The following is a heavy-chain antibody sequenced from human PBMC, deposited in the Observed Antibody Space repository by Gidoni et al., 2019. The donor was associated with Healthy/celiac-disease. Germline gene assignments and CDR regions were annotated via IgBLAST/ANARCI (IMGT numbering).Heavy chain of an antibody. V-gene: IGHV3-30-3*01. J-gene: IGHJ6*02. Sequence: QVQLVESGGGVVQPGRSLRLSCAASGFTFSSYAMHWARQAPGKGLGWVAVQSYDGSNKYYADSVKGRFTISRDNSKNTLYLQMNSLRAEDTAVYYCARVLGEKGGDLENYYYYGMDVWGQGTTVTVSS. CDR3: ARVLGEKGGDLENYYYYGMDV. CDR1: GFTFSSYA. CDR2: QSYDGSNK. D-gene: IGHD2-21*02.